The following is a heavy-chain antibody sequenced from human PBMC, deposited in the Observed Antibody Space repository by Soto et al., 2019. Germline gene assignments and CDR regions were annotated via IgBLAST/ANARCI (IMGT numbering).Heavy chain of an antibody. Sequence: SGPTLVNPTQTLTLTCTFSGFSLSTSGMCVSWIRQPPGKALEWLALIDWDDDKYYSTSLKTRLTISKDTSKNQVVLTMTNMDPVDTATYYCARIPVGRFGEYYFDYWGQGTLVTVSS. J-gene: IGHJ4*02. CDR2: IDWDDDK. CDR3: ARIPVGRFGEYYFDY. CDR1: GFSLSTSGMC. D-gene: IGHD3-10*01. V-gene: IGHV2-70*01.